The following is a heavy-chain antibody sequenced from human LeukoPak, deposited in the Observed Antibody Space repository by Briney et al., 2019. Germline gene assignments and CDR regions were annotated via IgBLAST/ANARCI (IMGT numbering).Heavy chain of an antibody. CDR1: GFTFDSYA. V-gene: IGHV3-23*01. D-gene: IGHD3-16*01. CDR3: ARGLWLSLNYFDY. J-gene: IGHJ4*02. Sequence: GGSLRLSCAASGFTFDSYAVSWVRQAPGKGLEWVSSISGSDGNTYYADSVKGRFTISRDNSRNLLFLQMNSLRAGDTAVYYCARGLWLSLNYFDYWGQGTLVTVSS. CDR2: ISGSDGNT.